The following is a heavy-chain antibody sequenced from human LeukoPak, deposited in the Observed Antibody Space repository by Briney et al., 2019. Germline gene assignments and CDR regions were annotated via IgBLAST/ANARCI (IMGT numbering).Heavy chain of an antibody. Sequence: GGSLRLSCAASGFTFSSYAMSWVRQAPGKGLEWVSAISGSGGSTYYADSVKGRFTISRDNFKNTLYLQMNSLRAEDTAVYYCAHPGYCSGGSCYDYWGQGTLVTVSS. J-gene: IGHJ4*02. CDR3: AHPGYCSGGSCYDY. V-gene: IGHV3-23*01. D-gene: IGHD2-15*01. CDR2: ISGSGGST. CDR1: GFTFSSYA.